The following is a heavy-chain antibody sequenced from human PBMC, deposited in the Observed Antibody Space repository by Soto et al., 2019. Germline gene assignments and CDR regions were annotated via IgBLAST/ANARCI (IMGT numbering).Heavy chain of an antibody. CDR1: GGFISSYY. CDR2: IHHTGST. Sequence: SETLSLTCTVSGGFISSYYWSWIRQSPGKGLELIGYIHHTGSTNYNPSLKSRVTMSLDTSRNQFSLKLYSVTTADTAVYYCARSIDSSGFYFSNCWGQGTLVTVSS. CDR3: ARSIDSSGFYFSNC. V-gene: IGHV4-59*01. D-gene: IGHD3-22*01. J-gene: IGHJ4*02.